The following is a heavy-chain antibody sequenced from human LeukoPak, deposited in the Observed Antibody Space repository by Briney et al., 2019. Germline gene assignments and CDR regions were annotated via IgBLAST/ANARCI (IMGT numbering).Heavy chain of an antibody. V-gene: IGHV3-30*04. D-gene: IGHD4-17*01. Sequence: GGSLRLSCAASGFTFSSYAIHWVRQAPGKGLEWVAVISYDGSNKYYADSVKGRFTISRDNSKNTLYLQMNSLRAEDTAVYYCARDDDYGDYSYWGQGTLVTVSS. CDR3: ARDDDYGDYSY. J-gene: IGHJ4*02. CDR2: ISYDGSNK. CDR1: GFTFSSYA.